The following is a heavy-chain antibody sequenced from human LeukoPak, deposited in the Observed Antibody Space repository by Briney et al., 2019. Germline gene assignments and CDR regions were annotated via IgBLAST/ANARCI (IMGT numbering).Heavy chain of an antibody. CDR1: GYTFTSYY. D-gene: IGHD6-19*01. Sequence: ASVKVSCKASGYTFTSYYMHWVRQAPGQGLEWMGIINPSGGSTSYAQKFQGRVTMTRDTSTSTVYMELSSLRSEDTAVYYCACPREGIAVAGTMGFDYWGQGTLVTVPS. CDR3: ACPREGIAVAGTMGFDY. J-gene: IGHJ4*02. V-gene: IGHV1-46*01. CDR2: INPSGGST.